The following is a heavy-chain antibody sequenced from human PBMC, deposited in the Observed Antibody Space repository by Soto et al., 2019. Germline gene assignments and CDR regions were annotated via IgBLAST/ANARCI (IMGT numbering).Heavy chain of an antibody. D-gene: IGHD6-19*01. CDR1: GFTFSSYG. Sequence: QVQLVESGGGVVQPGRPLRLSCAASGFTFSSYGMHWVRQAPGKGLEWVAVIWYDGSNKYYADSVKGRFTISRDNSKNTLYLQMNSLRAEDTAVYYCARDQQWLVSGPYGMDVWGQGTTVTVSS. V-gene: IGHV3-33*01. J-gene: IGHJ6*02. CDR2: IWYDGSNK. CDR3: ARDQQWLVSGPYGMDV.